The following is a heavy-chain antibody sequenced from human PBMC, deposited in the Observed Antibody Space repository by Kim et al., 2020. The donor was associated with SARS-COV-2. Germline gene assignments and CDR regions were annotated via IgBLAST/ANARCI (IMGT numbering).Heavy chain of an antibody. CDR2: IWYDGSNK. J-gene: IGHJ6*02. Sequence: GGSLRLSCAASGFTFSSYGMHWVRQAPGKGLEWVAVIWYDGSNKYYADSVKGRFTISRDNSKNTLYLQMNSLRAEDTAVYYCASCSSRSLHRYSNYAWGGYYYYYYGMDVWGQGTTVTVSS. D-gene: IGHD4-4*01. CDR3: ASCSSRSLHRYSNYAWGGYYYYYYGMDV. V-gene: IGHV3-33*08. CDR1: GFTFSSYG.